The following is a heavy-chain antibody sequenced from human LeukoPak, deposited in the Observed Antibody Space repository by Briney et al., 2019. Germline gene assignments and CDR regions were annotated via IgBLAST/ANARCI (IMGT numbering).Heavy chain of an antibody. CDR1: GGSISSYY. V-gene: IGHV4-59*08. Sequence: PSGTLSLTCTVSGGSISSYYWSWIRQPPGKGLEWIEYIYYSGSTNYNPSLKSRVTISVDTSKNQFSLKLSSVTAADTAVYYCARHPYDILTGHTNNWFDPWGQGTLVTVSS. CDR3: ARHPYDILTGHTNNWFDP. D-gene: IGHD3-9*01. CDR2: IYYSGST. J-gene: IGHJ5*02.